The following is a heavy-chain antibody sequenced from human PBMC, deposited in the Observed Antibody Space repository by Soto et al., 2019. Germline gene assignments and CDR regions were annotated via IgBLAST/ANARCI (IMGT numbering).Heavy chain of an antibody. J-gene: IGHJ4*02. V-gene: IGHV3-30*18. CDR2: ISYDGSNR. CDR3: AKDLGYSYGYIPDY. CDR1: GFTFSSYG. D-gene: IGHD5-18*01. Sequence: GGSLRLSCAASGFTFSSYGMHWVRQAPGKGLEWVAVISYDGSNRYYADSVKGRFTISRDNSKNTLYLQMNSLRAEDTAVYYCAKDLGYSYGYIPDYWGQGTLVTVSS.